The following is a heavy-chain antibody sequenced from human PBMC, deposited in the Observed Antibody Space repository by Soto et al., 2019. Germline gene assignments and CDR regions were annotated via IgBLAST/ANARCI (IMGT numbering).Heavy chain of an antibody. CDR1: GFTFSSYG. D-gene: IGHD3-10*01. CDR2: IWYDGSNK. V-gene: IGHV3-33*01. J-gene: IGHJ6*02. CDR3: ARAGLWFGESVSGMDV. Sequence: GGSLRLSCAASGFTFSSYGMHWVRQAPGKGLEWVAVIWYDGSNKYYADSVKGRFTISRDNSKNTLYLQMNSLRAEDTAVYYCARAGLWFGESVSGMDVWGQGTTVTVSS.